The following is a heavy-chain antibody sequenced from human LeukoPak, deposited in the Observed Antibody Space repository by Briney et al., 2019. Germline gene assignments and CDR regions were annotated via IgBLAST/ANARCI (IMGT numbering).Heavy chain of an antibody. Sequence: ASVKVSCKASGYTFTSYGISWVRQAPGQGLEWMGWISAYNGNTNYAQKLQGRVTMTTDTSTSTAYMELRSLRSDDTAVYYCARGRNPAGYSSGWSPDYWGQGTLVTVSS. CDR3: ARGRNPAGYSSGWSPDY. CDR1: GYTFTSYG. V-gene: IGHV1-18*01. J-gene: IGHJ4*02. D-gene: IGHD6-19*01. CDR2: ISAYNGNT.